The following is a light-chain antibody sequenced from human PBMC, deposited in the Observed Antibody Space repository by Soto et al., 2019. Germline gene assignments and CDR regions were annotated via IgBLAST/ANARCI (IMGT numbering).Light chain of an antibody. CDR2: AAS. V-gene: IGKV1-27*01. CDR1: QGIGSY. J-gene: IGKJ3*01. CDR3: QKYSSAPLT. Sequence: DIPMTQSPLSLSASVGDRVTITCRASQGIGSYLAWYQQKPGKVPKLLIYAASTLQSGVPSRFSGGGSGTDFTLTISSLQPEDVATYYCQKYSSAPLTFGPGTKVDVK.